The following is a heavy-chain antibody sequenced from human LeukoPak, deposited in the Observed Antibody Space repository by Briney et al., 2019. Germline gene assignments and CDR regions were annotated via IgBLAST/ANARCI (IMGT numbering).Heavy chain of an antibody. Sequence: GGSLRLSCAASGFTFSSYSMNWVRQAPGKGLEWVSYISSSSNYINYADSVKGRFTISRDNAKNSLYLQMNSLRAEDTAVYYCARDESLVRGAAFDYWGQGTLVTVSS. CDR1: GFTFSSYS. V-gene: IGHV3-21*01. CDR2: ISSSSNYI. D-gene: IGHD3-10*01. J-gene: IGHJ4*02. CDR3: ARDESLVRGAAFDY.